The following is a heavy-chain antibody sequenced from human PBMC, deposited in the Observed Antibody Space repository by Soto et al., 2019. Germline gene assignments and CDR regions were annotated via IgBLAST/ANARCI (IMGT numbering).Heavy chain of an antibody. CDR3: ARSLKAWEVTTFSYGMGV. V-gene: IGHV4-31*03. Sequence: PSETLSLTCTVSGGSISSGGYYWSWIRQHPGKGLEWIGYIYYSGSTYYNPSLKSRVTISVDTSKNQFSLKLSSVTAADTAVYYCARSLKAWEVTTFSYGMGVWGQGTTVTVSS. D-gene: IGHD4-17*01. CDR1: GGSISSGGYY. CDR2: IYYSGST. J-gene: IGHJ6*02.